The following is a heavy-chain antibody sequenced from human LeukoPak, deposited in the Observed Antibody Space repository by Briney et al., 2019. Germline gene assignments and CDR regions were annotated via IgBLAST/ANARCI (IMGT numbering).Heavy chain of an antibody. D-gene: IGHD3-3*01. Sequence: GGSLRLSCAASEFTFNNYWMSWVRQAPGKGLEWVANIKQDGSEKYYVDSVKGRFTISRDNAKNSPYLQMNSLRAEDTAVHYCARDRRAPYYGFRSGYIDHYYMDVWGKGTTVTVSS. CDR3: ARDRRAPYYGFRSGYIDHYYMDV. J-gene: IGHJ6*03. V-gene: IGHV3-7*01. CDR2: IKQDGSEK. CDR1: EFTFNNYW.